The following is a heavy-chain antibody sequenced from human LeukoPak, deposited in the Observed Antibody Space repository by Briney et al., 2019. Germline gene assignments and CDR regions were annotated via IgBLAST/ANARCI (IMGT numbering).Heavy chain of an antibody. V-gene: IGHV1-2*02. Sequence: RASVKVSCETFGYTFSDNYIHWVRQAPGQRLEWMGWINPASGGTNYVQKFQSRVTMTRDASIRTAYMELSRLTSDDTAVYYCARERRGNWNQDFDYWGQGTLVPVSA. CDR1: GYTFSDNY. CDR2: INPASGGT. CDR3: ARERRGNWNQDFDY. D-gene: IGHD1-1*01. J-gene: IGHJ4*02.